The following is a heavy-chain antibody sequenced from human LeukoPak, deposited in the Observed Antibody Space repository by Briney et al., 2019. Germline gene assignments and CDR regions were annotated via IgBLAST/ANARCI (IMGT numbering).Heavy chain of an antibody. CDR3: ARDREYYYDTSGLANDAFDI. CDR1: GFTFSSYA. J-gene: IGHJ3*02. CDR2: ISYDGSKN. V-gene: IGHV3-30*01. D-gene: IGHD3-22*01. Sequence: GGSLRLSCAASGFTFSSYAMSWVRQAPGKGLEWVAVISYDGSKNYYAASVKGRFTISRDNSKNTVYLQMNSLRADDTAVYYCARDREYYYDTSGLANDAFDIWGQGTMVTVSS.